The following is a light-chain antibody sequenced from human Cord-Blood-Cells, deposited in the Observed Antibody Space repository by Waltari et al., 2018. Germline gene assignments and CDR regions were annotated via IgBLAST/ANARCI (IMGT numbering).Light chain of an antibody. CDR2: GAS. CDR3: QQYNNWPPYT. CDR1: RSVSSN. V-gene: IGKV3-15*01. J-gene: IGKJ2*01. Sequence: EIVMTQSPATLPVSPGERATLSCRASRSVSSNLAWYQQKPGQAPRLLIYGASTRATGIPGRFSGSGSGTEFTLTISSLQSEDFAVYYCQQYNNWPPYTFGQGTKLEIK.